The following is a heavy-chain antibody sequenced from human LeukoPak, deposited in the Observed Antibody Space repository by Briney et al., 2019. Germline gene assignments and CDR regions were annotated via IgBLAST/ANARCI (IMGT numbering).Heavy chain of an antibody. D-gene: IGHD3-22*01. J-gene: IGHJ4*02. CDR1: SGSISSRSYY. CDR3: ARIPHYYDSSGHDGPFDY. V-gene: IGHV4-39*01. Sequence: SETLSLTCTVSSGSISSRSYYWGWIRQPPGKGLEWIGKISDSGSTYYSPSLRSRVTISIDMSKNQFSLKLSSVTATDTAVYYCARIPHYYDSSGHDGPFDYWGQGTLVTVSS. CDR2: ISDSGST.